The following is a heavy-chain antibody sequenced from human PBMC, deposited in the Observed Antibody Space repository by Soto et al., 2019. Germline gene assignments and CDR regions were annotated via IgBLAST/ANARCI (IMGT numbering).Heavy chain of an antibody. CDR2: IHQDGNEK. Sequence: GGSLRLSCAASRFTFSTYWMTWVRQTPGKRLEWVANIHQDGNEKYYLDSVKGRFTISRDNAKNSLYLQMTSLRAEDTAVYYCAGGNALDVWGQGTTVTVSS. J-gene: IGHJ6*02. V-gene: IGHV3-7*01. CDR3: AGGNALDV. CDR1: RFTFSTYW.